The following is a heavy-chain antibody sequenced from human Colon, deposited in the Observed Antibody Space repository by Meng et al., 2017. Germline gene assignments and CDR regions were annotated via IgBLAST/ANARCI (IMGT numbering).Heavy chain of an antibody. Sequence: GESLKISCAASGFIFSTSAMTWVRQAPGKGLEWVSSISGSGGSTYYADSVRGRFTVSRDNSKDTLYLQMNSLRVEDTAVYSCARDFRGSGNYGWFDPWGQGTLVTVSS. D-gene: IGHD1-26*01. CDR3: ARDFRGSGNYGWFDP. CDR1: GFIFSTSA. V-gene: IGHV3-23*01. CDR2: ISGSGGST. J-gene: IGHJ5*02.